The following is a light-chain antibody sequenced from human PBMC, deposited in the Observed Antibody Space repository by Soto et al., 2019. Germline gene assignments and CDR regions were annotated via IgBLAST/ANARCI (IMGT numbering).Light chain of an antibody. CDR2: AAS. CDR3: QQYYSYSYT. V-gene: IGKV1-8*01. Sequence: AIRMTQSPSSLSASTGDRVTITCRASQGISRYLAWYQQKPGKAPKLLIYAASTLQSGVPSRFSGSGSGTDFTRTSSCLQSEDFATYYCQQYYSYSYTFGQGTKLEIK. CDR1: QGISRY. J-gene: IGKJ2*01.